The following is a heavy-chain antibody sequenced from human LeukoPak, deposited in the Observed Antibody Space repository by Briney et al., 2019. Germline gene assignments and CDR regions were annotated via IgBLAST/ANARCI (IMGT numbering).Heavy chain of an antibody. CDR2: IYYSGST. J-gene: IGHJ4*02. D-gene: IGHD6-6*01. V-gene: IGHV4-59*08. CDR1: GGSISSYY. CDR3: ALGEEQLGSGY. Sequence: SETLSLTCTVSGGSISSYYWSWIRQPPGKGLEWIGYIYYSGSTNYNPSLKSRVTISVDTSKNQFSLKLSSVTAADTAVYYCALGEEQLGSGYWGQGTLVTVSS.